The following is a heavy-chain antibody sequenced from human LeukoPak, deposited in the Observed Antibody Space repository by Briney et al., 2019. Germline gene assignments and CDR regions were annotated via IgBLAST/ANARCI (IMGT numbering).Heavy chain of an antibody. D-gene: IGHD3-22*01. CDR3: ARDNYYYDSSGYYTA. CDR2: INPNSGGT. J-gene: IGHJ5*02. CDR1: GYTFTSYA. Sequence: ASVKVSCKASGYTFTSYAMNWVRQAPGQGLEWMGWINPNSGGTNYAQKFQGRVTMTRDTSISTAYMELSRLRSDDTAVYYCARDNYYYDSSGYYTAWGQGTLVTVSS. V-gene: IGHV1-2*02.